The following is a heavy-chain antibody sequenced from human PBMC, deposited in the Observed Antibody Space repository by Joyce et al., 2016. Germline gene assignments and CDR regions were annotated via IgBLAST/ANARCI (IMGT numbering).Heavy chain of an antibody. D-gene: IGHD2-21*01. CDR1: GFTFSDYG. CDR2: IWYDGSNK. J-gene: IGHJ4*02. Sequence: QVQLVESGGGVVQPGRSLRLSCAASGFTFSDYGMHWVRQAPGKGLEWVAVIWYDGSNKYYADSVKGRFTISRDSSKNTRDLQMNSLRAEDTAVYYCAREVYCGRTHCPPGGWGQGTLVTVSS. CDR3: AREVYCGRTHCPPGG. V-gene: IGHV3-33*01.